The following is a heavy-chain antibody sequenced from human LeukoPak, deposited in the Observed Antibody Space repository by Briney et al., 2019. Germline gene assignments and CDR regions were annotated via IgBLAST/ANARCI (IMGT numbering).Heavy chain of an antibody. J-gene: IGHJ5*02. Sequence: PGGSLRLSCAASGFTFSDYYMTWIRQAPGKGLEWISYISSDGTTIYYADSVKGRFTISRDNAKNSLYLQMNSLRAEDTAVYYCAREMLAAVAAQSWGQGTLVTVSS. V-gene: IGHV3-11*04. CDR2: ISSDGTTI. CDR1: GFTFSDYY. D-gene: IGHD6-19*01. CDR3: AREMLAAVAAQS.